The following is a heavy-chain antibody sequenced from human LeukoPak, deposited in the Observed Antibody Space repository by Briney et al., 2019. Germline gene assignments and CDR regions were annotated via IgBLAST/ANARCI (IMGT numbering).Heavy chain of an antibody. V-gene: IGHV3-30-3*01. CDR1: GFTFSNYA. Sequence: GGSLRLSCATSGFTFSNYAIHWVRQAPGKGLEWVADISFNGDNEYYADSVRGRFMIARDNSKNTVYLQMNSLTIEDTAVYYCAREPSGNFGQLVSSAEYFQHWGQGTRVTVSS. D-gene: IGHD5/OR15-5a*01. CDR3: AREPSGNFGQLVSSAEYFQH. J-gene: IGHJ1*01. CDR2: ISFNGDNE.